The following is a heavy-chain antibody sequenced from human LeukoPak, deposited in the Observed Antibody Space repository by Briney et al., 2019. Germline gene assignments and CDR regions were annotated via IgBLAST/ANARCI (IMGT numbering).Heavy chain of an antibody. CDR2: IREDGSER. Sequence: GGSLRLSCAASGFTFSSYAMSWVRQTPGKGLEWVASIREDGSERQYVDSVKGRFSISRDNTKGSLFLQLNSLRAEDTAVYYCARDLGYCTNGVCHTRFVYWGQGTLVAVSS. J-gene: IGHJ4*02. CDR1: GFTFSSYA. CDR3: ARDLGYCTNGVCHTRFVY. V-gene: IGHV3-7*03. D-gene: IGHD2-8*01.